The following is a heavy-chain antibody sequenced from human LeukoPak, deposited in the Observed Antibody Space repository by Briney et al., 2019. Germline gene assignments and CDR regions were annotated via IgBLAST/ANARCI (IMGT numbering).Heavy chain of an antibody. CDR1: GFTFSSYE. V-gene: IGHV3-33*08. CDR2: IWYDGSNK. Sequence: PGGSLRLSCAASGFTFSSYEMNWVRQAPGKGLEWVAVIWYDGSNKYYADSVKGRFTISRDNSKNTLYLQMNSLRAEDTAVYYCARNWNDGALDYWGQGTLVTVSS. CDR3: ARNWNDGALDY. D-gene: IGHD1-1*01. J-gene: IGHJ4*02.